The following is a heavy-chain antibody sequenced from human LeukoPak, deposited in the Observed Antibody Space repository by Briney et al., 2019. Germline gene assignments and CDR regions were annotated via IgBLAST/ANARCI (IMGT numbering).Heavy chain of an antibody. CDR2: ISYDGSNK. D-gene: IGHD6-19*01. V-gene: IGHV3-30*03. CDR3: ARDLSEAVAGFDY. CDR1: GFTFSSYG. Sequence: KAGGSLRLSCAASGFTFSSYGMHWVRQAPGKGLEWVAVISYDGSNKYYADSVKGRFTISRDNSKNTLYLQMNSLRAEDTAVYYCARDLSEAVAGFDYWGQGTLVTVSS. J-gene: IGHJ4*02.